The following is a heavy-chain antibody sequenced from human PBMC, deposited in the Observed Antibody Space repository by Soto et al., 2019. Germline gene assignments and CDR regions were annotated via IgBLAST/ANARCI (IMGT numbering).Heavy chain of an antibody. D-gene: IGHD4-17*01. CDR2: IWYDGSNK. CDR1: GFTFSRYG. Sequence: QVQLVESGGGVVQPGRSLRLSCAASGFTFSRYGMHWVRQAPGKGLEWVAVIWYDGSNKYYADSVKGRFTISRDNSKNTLYLQMNSLRAEDTAVYYCARDLLTVTPELAHAFDIWGQGTMVTVSS. V-gene: IGHV3-33*01. CDR3: ARDLLTVTPELAHAFDI. J-gene: IGHJ3*02.